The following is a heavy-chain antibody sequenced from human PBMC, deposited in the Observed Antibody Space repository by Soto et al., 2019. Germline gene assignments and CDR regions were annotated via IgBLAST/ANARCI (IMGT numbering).Heavy chain of an antibody. Sequence: PGWSLRLSCAASGFTFSGDAMNWVRQAPGKGLEWVSSISTTSTYIYYADSVKGRFTISRDNANNSLHLQMNSLRAEDTAVYYCVRDYVMDVWGQGTTVTVSS. CDR1: GFTFSGDA. D-gene: IGHD3-10*02. CDR2: ISTTSTYI. CDR3: VRDYVMDV. V-gene: IGHV3-21*01. J-gene: IGHJ6*02.